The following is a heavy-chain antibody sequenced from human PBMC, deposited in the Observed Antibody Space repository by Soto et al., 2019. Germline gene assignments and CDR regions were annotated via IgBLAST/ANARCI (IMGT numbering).Heavy chain of an antibody. CDR1: GFTFSSYA. J-gene: IGHJ4*02. CDR2: ISGSGGST. V-gene: IGHV3-23*01. Sequence: GGSLRLSCAASGFTFSSYAMSWVRQAPGKGLEWVSAISGSGGSTYYTDSVKGRFTISRDNSKNTLYLQMNSLRAEDTAVYYCAKDLRPSITGTTSDYFDYWGQGTLVTVSS. CDR3: AKDLRPSITGTTSDYFDY. D-gene: IGHD1-7*01.